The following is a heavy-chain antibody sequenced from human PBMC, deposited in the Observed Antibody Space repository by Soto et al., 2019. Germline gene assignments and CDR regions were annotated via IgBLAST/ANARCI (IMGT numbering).Heavy chain of an antibody. V-gene: IGHV1-2*02. CDR2: INPNSVGT. J-gene: IGHJ3*02. Sequence: AAVKVSCKASGYTFTGHYMHWVRQAPGQGLEWMGWINPNSVGTNYAQKFQGRVTMTRDTSISTAYMELSRLRSDDTAVYYCAREPMVRAAHGFDIWGQGTMVTVSS. CDR1: GYTFTGHY. D-gene: IGHD3-10*01. CDR3: AREPMVRAAHGFDI.